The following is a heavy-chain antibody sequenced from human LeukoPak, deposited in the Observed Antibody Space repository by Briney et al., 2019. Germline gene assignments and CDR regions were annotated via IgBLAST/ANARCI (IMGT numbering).Heavy chain of an antibody. V-gene: IGHV3-23*01. D-gene: IGHD3-22*01. CDR3: AKTHSKYYYDSSGSGGKVGNFDY. J-gene: IGHJ4*02. CDR1: GFTFSSYA. CDR2: ISGSGGST. Sequence: GGSLRLSCAASGFTFSSYAMSWVRQAPGKGLEWVSAISGSGGSTYYADSVKGRFTISRDNSKNTLYLQMNSLRAEDTAVYYCAKTHSKYYYDSSGSGGKVGNFDYWGQGTLVTVSS.